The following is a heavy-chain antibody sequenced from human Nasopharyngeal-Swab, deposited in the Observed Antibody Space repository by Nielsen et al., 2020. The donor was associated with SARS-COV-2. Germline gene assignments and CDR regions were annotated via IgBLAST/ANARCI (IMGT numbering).Heavy chain of an antibody. Sequence: SLKISCAASGFTFDDYAMHWVRQAPGKGLEWVSGISWNSGSIGYADSVKGRFTISRDNAKNSLYLQMNSLRAEDTAVYYCAREGSSGWRYYFDYWGQGTLVTVSS. D-gene: IGHD6-19*01. CDR3: AREGSSGWRYYFDY. CDR1: GFTFDDYA. V-gene: IGHV3-9*01. CDR2: ISWNSGSI. J-gene: IGHJ4*02.